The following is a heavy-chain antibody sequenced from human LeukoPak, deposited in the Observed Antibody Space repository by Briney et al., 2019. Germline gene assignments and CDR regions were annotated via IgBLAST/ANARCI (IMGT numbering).Heavy chain of an antibody. J-gene: IGHJ5*02. CDR1: GGSISSYY. Sequence: SETLSLTCTVSGGSISSYYWSWVRQPPGKGLEWIGYIYTSGSTNYNPSLKSPVTISVDTSKTQFSLKLSSVTAADTAVYYCARHCKRCWFDPWGQGTLVTVSS. CDR3: ARHCKRCWFDP. D-gene: IGHD2/OR15-2a*01. CDR2: IYTSGST. V-gene: IGHV4-4*09.